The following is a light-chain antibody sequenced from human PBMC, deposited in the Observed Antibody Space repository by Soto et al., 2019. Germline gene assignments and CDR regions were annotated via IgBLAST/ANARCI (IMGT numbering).Light chain of an antibody. CDR3: QAWDSSINWV. V-gene: IGLV3-1*01. CDR2: QDS. J-gene: IGLJ3*02. CDR1: KLGDKY. Sequence: SYELTQPPSVSVSPGQTASITCSGDKLGDKYACWYQQKPGQSPVLVIYQDSKRPSGIPERFSGSNSGNTATLTISGTQAMDEADYYCQAWDSSINWVFGGGTKVTVL.